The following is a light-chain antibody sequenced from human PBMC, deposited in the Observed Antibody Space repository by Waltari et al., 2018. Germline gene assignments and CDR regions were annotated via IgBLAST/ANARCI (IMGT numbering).Light chain of an antibody. V-gene: IGKV3-20*01. CDR3: QQDGSPPYT. J-gene: IGKJ2*01. CDR2: ASS. Sequence: EIVLTQSPGTLSLSPGERATLPCRASQSVGSSHLAWFHQKPGQAPRLLIYASSSRATGIPDRFSGSGSGTDFTLTIRRLEPEDFGAYYWQQDGSPPYTFGQGTKLEIK. CDR1: QSVGSSH.